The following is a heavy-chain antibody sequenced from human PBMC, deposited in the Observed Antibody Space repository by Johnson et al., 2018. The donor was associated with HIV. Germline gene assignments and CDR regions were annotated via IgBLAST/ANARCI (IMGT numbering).Heavy chain of an antibody. CDR3: ARVEPIRRAIDAFDI. CDR1: GFTFDDYA. J-gene: IGHJ3*02. V-gene: IGHV3-9*01. Sequence: VQLVESGGGFVHPGGSLRLSCAASGFTFDDYAMHWVRQGPGKGLEWVAGIGWNGLTIGYVDSVKGRFTISRDNAKNSLYLQLNSLRAEDTAVYYCARVEPIRRAIDAFDIWGQGTMVTVSS. CDR2: IGWNGLTI.